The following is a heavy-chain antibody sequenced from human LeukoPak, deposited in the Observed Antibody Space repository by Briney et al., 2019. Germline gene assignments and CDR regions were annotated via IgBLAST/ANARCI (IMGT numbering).Heavy chain of an antibody. D-gene: IGHD3-10*01. Sequence: GGSLRLSCVASEFTFSSHAMNWVRQAPGKGLEWVSSISGGGESTYYADSVKGRFTVSRDNSKNTLYLQINSLRGEDTALYYCAKDYGSGTQYDYWGQGTLVTVSS. V-gene: IGHV3-23*01. CDR2: ISGGGEST. J-gene: IGHJ4*02. CDR3: AKDYGSGTQYDY. CDR1: EFTFSSHA.